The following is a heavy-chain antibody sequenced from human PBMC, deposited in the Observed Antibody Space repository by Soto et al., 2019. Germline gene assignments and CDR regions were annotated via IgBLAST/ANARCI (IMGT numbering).Heavy chain of an antibody. D-gene: IGHD1-1*01. CDR2: IKTDGTIT. CDR1: GFAFSNYW. CDR3: ARNWNGVDY. J-gene: IGHJ4*02. Sequence: EVQLVESGGGLVQPGESLRLSCEASGFAFSNYWMHWVRQAPGKRPVWISRIKTDGTITNYADYEKGRFSVSRDNAKNTLFLQMNSLTAEDTAVYYCARNWNGVDYWGQGTLVTVSS. V-gene: IGHV3-74*01.